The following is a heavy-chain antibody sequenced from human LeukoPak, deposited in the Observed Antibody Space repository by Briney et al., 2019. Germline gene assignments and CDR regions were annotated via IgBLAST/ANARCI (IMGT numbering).Heavy chain of an antibody. D-gene: IGHD6-19*01. CDR3: ARKGYSSGWYDY. CDR1: GGSFSGNY. Sequence: SETLSLTCAVYGGSFSGNYWSWIRQPPGKGLEWIGEINHSGSTNYNPSLKSRVTISVDTSKNQFSLKLSSVTAADTAVYYCARKGYSSGWYDYWGQGTLVTVSS. V-gene: IGHV4-34*01. CDR2: INHSGST. J-gene: IGHJ4*02.